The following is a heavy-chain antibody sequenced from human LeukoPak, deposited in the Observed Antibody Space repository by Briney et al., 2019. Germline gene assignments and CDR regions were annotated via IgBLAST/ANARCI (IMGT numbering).Heavy chain of an antibody. D-gene: IGHD2-2*01. J-gene: IGHJ6*02. CDR1: GFTFSSYA. CDR2: ISGSGGST. Sequence: GASLRLSCAASGFTFSSYAMSWVRQATGKGLEWVSAISGSGGSTYYADSVKGRFTISRDNSKNTLYLQMNSLRAEDTAVYYCAKGDCSSTSCHYYYYGMDVWGQGTTVTVSS. CDR3: AKGDCSSTSCHYYYYGMDV. V-gene: IGHV3-23*01.